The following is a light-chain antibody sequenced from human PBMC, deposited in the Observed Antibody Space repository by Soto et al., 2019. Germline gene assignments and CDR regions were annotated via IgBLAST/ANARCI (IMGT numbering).Light chain of an antibody. V-gene: IGLV2-14*01. Sequence: QSALTQPASVSGSPGQSITISCTGTSSDVGGYNYVSWYQQHPGKAPKLMIYDVSNRPSGVSNRFSGSKSGNTASLTISGLQAEYEADYCCSSNTSSSTGVFGGGTKLTVL. CDR3: SSNTSSSTGV. CDR1: SSDVGGYNY. CDR2: DVS. J-gene: IGLJ2*01.